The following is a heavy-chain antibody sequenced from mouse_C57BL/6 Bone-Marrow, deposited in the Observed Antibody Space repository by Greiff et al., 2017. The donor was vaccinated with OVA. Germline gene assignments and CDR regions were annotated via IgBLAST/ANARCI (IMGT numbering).Heavy chain of an antibody. CDR3: ARRVVPLYWYVDV. V-gene: IGHV1-69*01. CDR2: IDPSDSYT. CDR1: GYTFTSYW. J-gene: IGHJ1*03. D-gene: IGHD1-1*01. Sequence: VQLQQPGAELVMPGASVKLSCKASGYTFTSYWMHWVKQRPGQGLEWIGEIDPSDSYTNYNQKFKGKSTLTVDKSSSTAYMQLSSLTSEDSAVYYCARRVVPLYWYVDVWGTGTTVTVSS.